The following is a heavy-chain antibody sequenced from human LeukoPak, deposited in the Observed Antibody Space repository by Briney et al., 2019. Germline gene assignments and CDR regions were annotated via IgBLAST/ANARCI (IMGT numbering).Heavy chain of an antibody. J-gene: IGHJ4*02. CDR1: GFTFSSYW. CDR2: IKQDGSEK. Sequence: GGSLRLSCAASGFTFSSYWMSWVRQAPGKGLEWVANIKQDGSEKYYVDSVKGRFTISRDNAKNSLYLQMNNLRAEDTAVYYCARGYMVRGVIIPFWGQGTLVTVSS. CDR3: ARGYMVRGVIIPF. V-gene: IGHV3-7*01. D-gene: IGHD3-10*01.